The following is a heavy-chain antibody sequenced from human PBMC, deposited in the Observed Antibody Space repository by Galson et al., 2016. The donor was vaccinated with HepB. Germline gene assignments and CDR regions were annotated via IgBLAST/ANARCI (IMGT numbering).Heavy chain of an antibody. D-gene: IGHD2-15*01. J-gene: IGHJ6*02. CDR3: ARAGICSGGSCTIAGYYYYGVDV. V-gene: IGHV3-48*03. CDR1: GFTFSEYE. CDR2: ISGSANTI. Sequence: SLRLSCAASGFTFSEYEINWVRQAPGKGLEWISFISGSANTIYYADSVKGRFTISRDNAKNSVYLQMSSLRAEDTAVYYCARAGICSGGSCTIAGYYYYGVDVWGRGTTVTVSS.